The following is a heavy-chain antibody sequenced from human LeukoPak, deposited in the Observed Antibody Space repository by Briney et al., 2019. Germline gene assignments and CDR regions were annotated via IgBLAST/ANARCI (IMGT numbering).Heavy chain of an antibody. Sequence: ASVKVSCKASGYTFTGYYMHWVRQAPGQGLEWMGWINPNSGGTNYAQKFQGRVTMTRDTSISTAYMELSRLRSDDTAVYYCARDILPLITMVRGVMDYWGQGTLVTVSS. V-gene: IGHV1-2*02. J-gene: IGHJ4*02. CDR3: ARDILPLITMVRGVMDY. CDR1: GYTFTGYY. CDR2: INPNSGGT. D-gene: IGHD3-10*01.